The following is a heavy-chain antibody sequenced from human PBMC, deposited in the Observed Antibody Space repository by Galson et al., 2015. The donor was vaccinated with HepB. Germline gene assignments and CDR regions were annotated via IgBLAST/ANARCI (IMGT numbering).Heavy chain of an antibody. Sequence: SLRLSCAASGFSLSTYWMTWVRQAPGRGLEWVANIKGDGSQKHYLDSVKGRFTISRANTKNSLYLQMDNLRANDTAVYYRARDWSPYSGAWYDAFDIWGQGTMVTVSS. V-gene: IGHV3-7*01. CDR2: IKGDGSQK. CDR3: ARDWSPYSGAWYDAFDI. J-gene: IGHJ3*02. CDR1: GFSLSTYW. D-gene: IGHD6-19*01.